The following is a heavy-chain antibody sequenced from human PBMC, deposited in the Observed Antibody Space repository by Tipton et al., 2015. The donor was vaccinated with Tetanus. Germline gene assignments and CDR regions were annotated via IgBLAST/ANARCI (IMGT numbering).Heavy chain of an antibody. CDR1: GFTFNGYG. CDR2: VWYDGSKQ. D-gene: IGHD1-7*01. Sequence: SLRLSCAASGFTFNGYGMHWVRQAPGKGLEWLALVWYDGSKQYYADSVKGRFTISRDDAENSLHLQMNSLRDEDTAVYYCAREGTALYYYYGLDVWGQGTTITVSS. J-gene: IGHJ6*02. CDR3: AREGTALYYYYGLDV. V-gene: IGHV3-33*01.